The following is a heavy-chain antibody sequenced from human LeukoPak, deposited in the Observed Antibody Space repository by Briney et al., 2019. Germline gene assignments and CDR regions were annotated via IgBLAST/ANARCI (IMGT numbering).Heavy chain of an antibody. CDR2: IYPGDSDT. V-gene: IGHV5-51*01. CDR1: GYSFTSYR. J-gene: IGHJ4*02. D-gene: IGHD3-22*01. CDR3: AILGRYDSSGYYPDY. Sequence: KSGESLQISCKGSGYSFTSYRIGWVRQMPGKGLEWMGIIYPGDSDTRYSPSFQGQVTISADKSISTAYLQWSSLKASDTAMYYCAILGRYDSSGYYPDYWGQGTLVTVSS.